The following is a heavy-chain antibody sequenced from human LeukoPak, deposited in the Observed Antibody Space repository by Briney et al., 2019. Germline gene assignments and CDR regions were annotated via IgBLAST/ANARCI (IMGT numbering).Heavy chain of an antibody. CDR2: ISGSGVNT. Sequence: GGTLGLSCAASGFTFSSYAMNWVRQAPGEGLEWVSVISGSGVNTYYADSLTGRFTISRDNSKNTRSLQMNSLRAEATAVYYCAKSFGPVIAAAGTGADWGQGILVTVSS. V-gene: IGHV3-23*01. J-gene: IGHJ4*02. CDR1: GFTFSSYA. D-gene: IGHD6-13*01. CDR3: AKSFGPVIAAAGTGAD.